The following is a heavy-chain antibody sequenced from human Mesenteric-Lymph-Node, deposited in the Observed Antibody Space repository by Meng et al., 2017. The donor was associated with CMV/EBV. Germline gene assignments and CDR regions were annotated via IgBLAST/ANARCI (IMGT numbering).Heavy chain of an antibody. CDR3: ARGRGARLKDGYNDY. J-gene: IGHJ4*02. CDR2: IYGGGNS. CDR1: GFSGSTSY. D-gene: IGHD5-24*01. V-gene: IGHV3-53*01. Sequence: AAGFSGSTSYMTWVRQAPGKGLEWVSVIYGGGNSFYADSVEGRFTISRDYSENTLFLQMSNLIVEDTAVYYCARGRGARLKDGYNDYWGQGTLVTVSS.